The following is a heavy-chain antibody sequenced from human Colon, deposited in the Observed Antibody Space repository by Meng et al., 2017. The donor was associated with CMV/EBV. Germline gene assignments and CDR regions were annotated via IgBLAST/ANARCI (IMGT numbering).Heavy chain of an antibody. D-gene: IGHD6-13*01. CDR3: ARDPVAAAADGMDV. J-gene: IGHJ6*02. CDR2: ISSSRSYI. V-gene: IGHV3-21*01. Sequence: GESLKISWAASGFTFSSYSMNWVRQAPGKGLEWVSSISSSRSYIYSADSVKGRFTISRDNAQNSLYLQMNSLRAEDTAVYYCARDPVAAAADGMDVWGQGTTVTVSS. CDR1: GFTFSSYS.